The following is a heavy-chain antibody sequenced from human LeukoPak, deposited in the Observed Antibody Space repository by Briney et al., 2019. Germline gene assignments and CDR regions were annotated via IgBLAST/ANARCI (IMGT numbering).Heavy chain of an antibody. D-gene: IGHD3-22*01. J-gene: IGHJ4*02. V-gene: IGHV1-46*01. CDR2: LNPSGGNT. CDR1: GYTFTSYY. CDR3: ARESYDSSGYLNIFDY. Sequence: ASVKVSCKASGYTFTSYYMHWVRQAPGQVLEWMGILNPSGGNTSYAQKFQGRVTMTRDTSTSTVYMELSSLRSEDTAVYYCARESYDSSGYLNIFDYWGQGTLVTVSS.